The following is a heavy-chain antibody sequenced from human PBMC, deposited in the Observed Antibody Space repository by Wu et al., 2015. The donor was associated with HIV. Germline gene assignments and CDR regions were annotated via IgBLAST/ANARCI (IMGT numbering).Heavy chain of an antibody. V-gene: IGHV1-69*18. CDR2: LIPMYGTA. J-gene: IGHJ4*02. D-gene: IGHD5-18*01. Sequence: QVQLMQSGAEVKKPGSSVKVYCKASGGTFSNYAFNWVRQAPGQGLEWMGRLIPMYGTANYAQKFQGRVTITADESTSTAYMDVNTLRSEDTAVYFCAGGGGRTSMDPFDYWGQGTLVTVSS. CDR3: AGGGGRTSMDPFDY. CDR1: GGTFSNYA.